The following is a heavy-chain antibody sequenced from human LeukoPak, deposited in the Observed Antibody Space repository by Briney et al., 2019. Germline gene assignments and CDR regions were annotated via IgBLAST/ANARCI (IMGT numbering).Heavy chain of an antibody. CDR3: ARDQYSSTWYRGAFDV. CDR1: GFSVSNNY. V-gene: IGHV3-66*01. Sequence: GGSLRLSCAASGFSVSNNYMSWVRQAPGKGLEWVSVIYSGGSTFYADSVKGRFTISRDNSKNTLYLQMNSLRAEDTAVYYCARDQYSSTWYRGAFDVWGQGTMVSVSS. D-gene: IGHD6-13*01. CDR2: IYSGGST. J-gene: IGHJ3*01.